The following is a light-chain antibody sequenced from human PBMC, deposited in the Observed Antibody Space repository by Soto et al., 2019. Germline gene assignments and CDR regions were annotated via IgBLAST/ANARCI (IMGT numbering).Light chain of an antibody. CDR1: SSDVGGYNY. V-gene: IGLV2-11*01. J-gene: IGLJ1*01. Sequence: QSVLTQPRSVSGSPGQSVTISCAGTSSDVGGYNYVSWYQQLPGKAPKLMIYDVTKRPSGVPHRFSGSKSGNTASLTISGLQAEDEADYYCCSYAGTFTFVFGAGTKVTVL. CDR3: CSYAGTFTFV. CDR2: DVT.